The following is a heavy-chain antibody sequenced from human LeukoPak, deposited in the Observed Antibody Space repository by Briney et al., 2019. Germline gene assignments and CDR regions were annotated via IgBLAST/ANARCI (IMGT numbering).Heavy chain of an antibody. V-gene: IGHV3-33*01. Sequence: GRSLRLSCAASGFTFSSYGMHWVRQAPGKGLEWVAVIWYDGSNKYYADSVKGRFTISRDNSKNTLYLQMNSLRAEDTAVYYCARDDALGDNALDIWGQGTMVTVSS. CDR1: GFTFSSYG. D-gene: IGHD3-16*01. J-gene: IGHJ3*02. CDR3: ARDDALGDNALDI. CDR2: IWYDGSNK.